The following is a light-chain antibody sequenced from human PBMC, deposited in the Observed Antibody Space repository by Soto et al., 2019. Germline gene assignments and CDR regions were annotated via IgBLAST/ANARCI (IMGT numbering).Light chain of an antibody. Sequence: QSVMTQPPSVSAAPGQKVTISCSGSSSNIGGNSVSWYQQLPGTAPKLLIYDDNKRPSGIPDRFSGSKSGTSATLGITGFQTGDEADYYCGTWDTGLVWVFGGGTKLTVL. CDR2: DDN. J-gene: IGLJ3*02. CDR1: SSNIGGNS. V-gene: IGLV1-51*01. CDR3: GTWDTGLVWV.